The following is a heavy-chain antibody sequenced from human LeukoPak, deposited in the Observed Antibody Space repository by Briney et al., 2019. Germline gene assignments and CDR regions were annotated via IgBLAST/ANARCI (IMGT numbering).Heavy chain of an antibody. D-gene: IGHD3-16*02. CDR2: ISSSSSTI. Sequence: GGSLRLSCAASGFTFSSYAVHWVRQAPGKGLEWVSYISSSSSTIYYADSVKGRFTISRDNAKNSLYLQMNSLRAEDTAVYYCARGRLDYDYVWGSYRHFDYWGRGTLVTVSS. CDR3: ARGRLDYDYVWGSYRHFDY. CDR1: GFTFSSYA. V-gene: IGHV3-48*01. J-gene: IGHJ4*02.